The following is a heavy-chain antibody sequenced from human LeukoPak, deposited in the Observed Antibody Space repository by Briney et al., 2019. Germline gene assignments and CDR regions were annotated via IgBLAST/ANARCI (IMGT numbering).Heavy chain of an antibody. V-gene: IGHV3-30-3*01. D-gene: IGHD3-9*01. J-gene: IGHJ4*02. CDR3: ASAYYDILTGYYHEFDY. CDR2: ISYDGSNK. CDR1: GFTFSNYV. Sequence: GRSLRLSCAASGFTFSNYVMHWVRQAPGKGVEWVAVISYDGSNKYYADSVKGRFTISRDNSKNTLYLQMNSLRAEDTAVYYCASAYYDILTGYYHEFDYWGQGTLVTVSS.